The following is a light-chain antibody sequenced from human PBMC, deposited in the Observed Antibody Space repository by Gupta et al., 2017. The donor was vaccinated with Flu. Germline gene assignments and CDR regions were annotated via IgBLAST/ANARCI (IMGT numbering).Light chain of an antibody. CDR2: SNN. CDR1: DSNIGSNA. V-gene: IGLV1-44*01. CDR3: ATWDDSLSGWV. J-gene: IGLJ3*02. Sequence: QSALTQPPSASGIPGQRVTISCFGSDSNIGSNAISWYQHLPGTAPRLLIFSNNQRPSGVPDRFSGSKSGTSGSLAISGLQSEDEGDYHCATWDDSLSGWVFGGGTKLTVL.